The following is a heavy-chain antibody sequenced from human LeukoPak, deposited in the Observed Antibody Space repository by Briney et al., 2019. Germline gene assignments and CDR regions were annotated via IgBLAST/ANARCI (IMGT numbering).Heavy chain of an antibody. CDR2: IYYSGST. Sequence: SETLSLTCTVSGGSISSGSYYWSWIRQPPGKGLEWIGYIYYSGSTNYNPSLKSRVTISVDTSKNQFSLKLSSVTAADTAVYYCARDGADDGYWYFDLWGRGTLVTVSS. V-gene: IGHV4-61*01. D-gene: IGHD4-17*01. CDR1: GGSISSGSYY. CDR3: ARDGADDGYWYFDL. J-gene: IGHJ2*01.